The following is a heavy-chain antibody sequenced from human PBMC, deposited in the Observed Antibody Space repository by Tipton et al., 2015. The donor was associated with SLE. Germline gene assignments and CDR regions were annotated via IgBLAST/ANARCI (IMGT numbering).Heavy chain of an antibody. V-gene: IGHV3-20*04. Sequence: SLRLSCEASGFTFDDYVMXXXRQGXGKGLEWVSGXXXSGSITGYVESVKGRFTISRDNVKNSPYLQMNNLRAEDTALYYCARGYGSXSYDYYYGMDVWGQGTTVTVSS. CDR2: XXXSGSIT. J-gene: IGHJ6*02. D-gene: IGHD3-10*01. CDR3: ARGYGSXSYDYYYGMDV. CDR1: GFTFDDYV.